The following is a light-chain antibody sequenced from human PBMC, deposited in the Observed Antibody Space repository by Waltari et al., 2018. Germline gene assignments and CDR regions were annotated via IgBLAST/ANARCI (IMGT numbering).Light chain of an antibody. CDR2: GAS. Sequence: EIVLTQSPGTLSLSLGERATVSCRTSQSVSRALAWYQQKPGQAPRLLIYGASTRATGIPDRFSGSGYGTDFSLTISRLEPDDFAVYYCQHYLRLPVTFGQGTTVEI. V-gene: IGKV3-20*01. CDR3: QHYLRLPVT. J-gene: IGKJ1*01. CDR1: QSVSRA.